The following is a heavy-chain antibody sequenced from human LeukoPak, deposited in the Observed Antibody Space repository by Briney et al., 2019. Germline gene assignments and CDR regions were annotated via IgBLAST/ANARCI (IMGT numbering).Heavy chain of an antibody. D-gene: IGHD6-6*01. CDR3: AREVQQLVPTGY. J-gene: IGHJ4*02. CDR2: IYYSGST. CDR1: GGPISSSSYY. Sequence: SETLSLTCTVSGGPISSSSYYWGWIRQPPGKGQEWIGSIYYSGSTYYHPSLKRRVTISVDKSKNQFALKLSSVTAAVTAVYYCAREVQQLVPTGYWGQGTLVTVSS. V-gene: IGHV4-39*06.